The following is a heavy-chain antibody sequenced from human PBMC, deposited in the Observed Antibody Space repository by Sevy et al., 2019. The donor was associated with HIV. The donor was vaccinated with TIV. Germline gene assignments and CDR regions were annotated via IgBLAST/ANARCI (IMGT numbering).Heavy chain of an antibody. CDR2: IRSRAKNYVT. Sequence: GGSLSLSCAASGATFSGSAIHWVRQPSGKGLEWVGRIRSRAKNYVTEYGAPVKGRFSISRDDSKNTTYLQMNSLKTEDTAIYFCTSGGFSQKTGLYVDYWGPGTLVTVSS. J-gene: IGHJ4*02. D-gene: IGHD3-10*01. CDR3: TSGGFSQKTGLYVDY. V-gene: IGHV3-73*01. CDR1: GATFSGSA.